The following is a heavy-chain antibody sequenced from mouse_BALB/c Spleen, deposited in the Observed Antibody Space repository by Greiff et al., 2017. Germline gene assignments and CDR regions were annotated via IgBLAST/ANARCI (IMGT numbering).Heavy chain of an antibody. D-gene: IGHD1-1*01. J-gene: IGHJ3*01. Sequence: QVQLQQSGAELVRPGTSVKVSCKASGYTFTSYYMYWVKQRPGQGLEWIGEINPSNGGTNFNEKFKSKATLTVDKSSSTAYMQLSSLTSEDSAVYYCTMGSSPWFAYWGQGTLVTVSA. CDR1: GYTFTSYY. CDR2: INPSNGGT. V-gene: IGHV1S16*01. CDR3: TMGSSPWFAY.